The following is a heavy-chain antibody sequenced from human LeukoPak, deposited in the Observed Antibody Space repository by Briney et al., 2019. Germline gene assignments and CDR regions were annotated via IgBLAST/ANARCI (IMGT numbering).Heavy chain of an antibody. Sequence: GGSLRLSCAASGFTFSSYSMKWVRQAPGKGPEWVSYISTGSSTIYYADSVKGRFTTSRDNAKNSLYLQMNSLRAEDTAVYYCARSGIVGATMVYNYMDVWGKGTTVTVSS. J-gene: IGHJ6*03. V-gene: IGHV3-48*01. CDR3: ARSGIVGATMVYNYMDV. D-gene: IGHD1-26*01. CDR1: GFTFSSYS. CDR2: ISTGSSTI.